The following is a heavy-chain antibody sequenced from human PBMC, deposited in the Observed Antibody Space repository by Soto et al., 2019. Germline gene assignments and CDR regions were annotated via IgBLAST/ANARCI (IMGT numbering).Heavy chain of an antibody. J-gene: IGHJ6*02. CDR1: GFTFSAYG. CDR3: AKEGGQLEHTVDYYYYGMDV. CDR2: ITYDGSNK. Sequence: GGSVRLSCVASGFTFSAYGMHWVRQAPGEGLEGVAVITYDGSNKNYADSVKGRFTISRDNSKNTLYLQMNSLRAEDTAVYYCAKEGGQLEHTVDYYYYGMDVWGQGTTVTVSS. D-gene: IGHD6-13*01. V-gene: IGHV3-30*18.